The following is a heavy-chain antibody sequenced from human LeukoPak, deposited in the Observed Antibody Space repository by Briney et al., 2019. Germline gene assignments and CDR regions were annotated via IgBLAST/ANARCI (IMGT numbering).Heavy chain of an antibody. CDR2: ISGVGTST. D-gene: IGHD1-26*01. V-gene: IGHV3-23*01. Sequence: PGGSLRLSCAASGFPFSSDGMSWVRQAPGKGLEWVSTISGVGTSTYFADSVRGRFTISRDNSKNTLYLQMNSLRAEDMAVYYCVKAYSGSYSPIDYWGQGTLVTVSS. J-gene: IGHJ4*02. CDR1: GFPFSSDG. CDR3: VKAYSGSYSPIDY.